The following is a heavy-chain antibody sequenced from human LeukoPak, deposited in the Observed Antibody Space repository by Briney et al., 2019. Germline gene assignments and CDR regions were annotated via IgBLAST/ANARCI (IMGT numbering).Heavy chain of an antibody. CDR3: ARGATGY. Sequence: KLSETLSLTCTVSGGSISSYYWSWIRQPPGKGLEWIGYIYYSGSTNYNPSLKSRVTISVDTSKNQFSLKLSSVTAADTAVYYCARGATGYWGQGTLVTVSS. J-gene: IGHJ4*02. CDR1: GGSISSYY. V-gene: IGHV4-59*01. CDR2: IYYSGST.